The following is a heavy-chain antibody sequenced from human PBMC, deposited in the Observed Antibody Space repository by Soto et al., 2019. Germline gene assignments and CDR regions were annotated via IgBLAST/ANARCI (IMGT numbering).Heavy chain of an antibody. V-gene: IGHV3-7*01. CDR2: IKQDGSEK. J-gene: IGHJ6*02. CDR1: GFTFSSYW. D-gene: IGHD7-27*01. Sequence: PGGSLRLSCAASGFTFSSYWMSWVRQAPGKGLEWVANIKQDGSEKYYVDSVKGRFTISRDNAKNSLYLQMNSLRAEDTAVYYCARGTGDLRAKKGKYYYYGMDVWGQGTTVTVSS. CDR3: ARGTGDLRAKKGKYYYYGMDV.